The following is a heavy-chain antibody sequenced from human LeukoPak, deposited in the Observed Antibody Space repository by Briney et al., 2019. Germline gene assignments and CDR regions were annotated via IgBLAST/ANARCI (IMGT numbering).Heavy chain of an antibody. J-gene: IGHJ4*02. V-gene: IGHV4-4*07. CDR1: GGSISSYY. Sequence: SETLSLTCTVSGGSISSYYWSWVRQPAGKGLEWIGRIYTSGSTKYNPSLKSRVTISVDTSKNQFSLKLSSVTAADTAVYYCARDSGWLDGFDYWGQGTLVTVSS. D-gene: IGHD6-19*01. CDR2: IYTSGST. CDR3: ARDSGWLDGFDY.